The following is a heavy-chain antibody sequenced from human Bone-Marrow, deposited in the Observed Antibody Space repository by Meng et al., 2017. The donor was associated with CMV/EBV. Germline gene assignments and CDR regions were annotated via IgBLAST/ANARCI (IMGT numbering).Heavy chain of an antibody. CDR1: GFTFSSYW. D-gene: IGHD3-3*01. CDR3: ARDSFGVAHYGMDV. V-gene: IGHV3-7*01. J-gene: IGHJ6*02. Sequence: GSLKISCAASGFTFSSYWMSWVRQAPGKGLEWVANIKQDGSEKYYVDSVKGRFTISRDNAKNSLYLQMNSLRAEDTAVYYCARDSFGVAHYGMDVWGQGTTVTGSS. CDR2: IKQDGSEK.